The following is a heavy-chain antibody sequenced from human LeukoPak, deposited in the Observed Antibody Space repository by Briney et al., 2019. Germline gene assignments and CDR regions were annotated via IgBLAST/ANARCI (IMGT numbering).Heavy chain of an antibody. J-gene: IGHJ4*02. Sequence: GGSLRLSCAASGFTFSDYYMSWIRQAPGKGLEWVSYVSSSSSYTNNADSVKGRFTMSRDNAKNSLYLQMNSLRAEDTAVYYCARYRSTVTGFDYWGQGTLVTVSS. D-gene: IGHD4-17*01. V-gene: IGHV3-11*03. CDR3: ARYRSTVTGFDY. CDR2: VSSSSSYT. CDR1: GFTFSDYY.